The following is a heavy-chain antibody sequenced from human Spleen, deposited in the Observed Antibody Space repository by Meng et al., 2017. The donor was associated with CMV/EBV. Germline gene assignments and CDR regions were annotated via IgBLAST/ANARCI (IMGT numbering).Heavy chain of an antibody. V-gene: IGHV1-2*02. J-gene: IGHJ4*02. CDR1: GYTFTGHH. D-gene: IGHD5-12*01. CDR3: ARFVVATVQSDGDY. Sequence: GSVKVSCKDSGYTFTGHHMHWLRQAPGQGLEWMGWINPNSGGADYAQKVHGRVTMPTDTSISTAYMELSSLTSDVTAVYYCARFVVATVQSDGDYWGQGVRVTVSS. CDR2: INPNSGGA.